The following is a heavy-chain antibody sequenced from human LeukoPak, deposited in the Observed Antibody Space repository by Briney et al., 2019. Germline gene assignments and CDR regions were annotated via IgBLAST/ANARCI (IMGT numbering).Heavy chain of an antibody. CDR3: ARESDYAVGY. Sequence: AGGSLRLSCAASGFTFSSYGMHWVRQAPGKGLEWVANIKQDGSEKYYVDSVKGRFTISRDNAKNSLYLQMNSLRAEDTAVYYCARESDYAVGYWGQGTLVTVSS. D-gene: IGHD4-17*01. V-gene: IGHV3-7*01. CDR2: IKQDGSEK. CDR1: GFTFSSYG. J-gene: IGHJ4*02.